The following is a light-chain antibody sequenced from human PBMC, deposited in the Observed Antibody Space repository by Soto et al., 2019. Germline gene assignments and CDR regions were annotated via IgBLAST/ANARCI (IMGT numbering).Light chain of an antibody. CDR3: CSSGGSPTYV. CDR1: SSNVGSYKL. V-gene: IGLV2-23*02. CDR2: EVN. Sequence: QSFLTQPASVSVSPGQSITISCTGTSSNVGSYKLVSWYQQHPGKAPKLMIFEVNKRPSGVSNRFSGSKSGNTASLTISGLKVEDEADYYCCSSGGSPTYVFGTGTKVTVL. J-gene: IGLJ1*01.